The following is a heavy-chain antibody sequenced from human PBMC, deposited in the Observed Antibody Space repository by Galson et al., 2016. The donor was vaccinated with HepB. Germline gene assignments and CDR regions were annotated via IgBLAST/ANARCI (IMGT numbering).Heavy chain of an antibody. J-gene: IGHJ6*02. Sequence: SLRLSCAGSGFTFSIYAMSWVRQAPGKGLEWVSSISNNGVSTYYADSVKGRFTISRDNSKNTVYVQMNSLRGEDTAVYYCAKRGTATRTTRPYGLDVWGQGTTVTVSS. CDR3: AKRGTATRTTRPYGLDV. CDR1: GFTFSIYA. D-gene: IGHD1/OR15-1a*01. V-gene: IGHV3-23*01. CDR2: ISNNGVST.